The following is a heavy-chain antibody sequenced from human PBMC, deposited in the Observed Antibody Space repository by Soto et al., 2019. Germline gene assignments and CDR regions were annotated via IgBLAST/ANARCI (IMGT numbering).Heavy chain of an antibody. CDR1: GHSMSNTDYF. J-gene: IGHJ4*02. Sequence: SETLSLTCTVSGHSMSNTDYFWGWIRQTPWSDLQWIGSLFYTGHTYYNPSLSNRVTISLDTSKNQFSLKLTSVTAADTAVYFCSRGRDPHKGGRSWGQGTLVTVSS. D-gene: IGHD3-16*01. CDR3: SRGRDPHKGGRS. CDR2: LFYTGHT. V-gene: IGHV4-39*07.